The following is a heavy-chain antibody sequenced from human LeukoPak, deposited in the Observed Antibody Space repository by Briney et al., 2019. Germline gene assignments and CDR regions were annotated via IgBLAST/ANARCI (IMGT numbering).Heavy chain of an antibody. J-gene: IGHJ4*02. CDR1: GFAFNSYA. D-gene: IGHD2-15*01. Sequence: AGGSLRLSCSASGFAFNSYAMHWVRQAPGKGLQYVSGISSNGVTTYYADSVKGRFIVSRDYSKNTLYLQMSSLRPDDTAVYYCVKGDYCGGSCYFFPRGPFEYWGQGTLVTASS. CDR2: ISSNGVTT. V-gene: IGHV3-64D*06. CDR3: VKGDYCGGSCYFFPRGPFEY.